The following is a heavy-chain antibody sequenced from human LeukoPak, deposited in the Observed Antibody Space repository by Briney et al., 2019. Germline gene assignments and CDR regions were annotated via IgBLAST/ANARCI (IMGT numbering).Heavy chain of an antibody. Sequence: PSETLSLTCAVYGGSFSGYYWSWIRQPPGKGLEWIGEINHSGSTNYNPSLKSRVTISVDTSKNRFSLKLSSVTAADTAVYYCARVRGYSYGLGVYYYYGMDVWGQGTTVTVSS. CDR1: GGSFSGYY. CDR2: INHSGST. CDR3: ARVRGYSYGLGVYYYYGMDV. D-gene: IGHD5-18*01. J-gene: IGHJ6*02. V-gene: IGHV4-34*01.